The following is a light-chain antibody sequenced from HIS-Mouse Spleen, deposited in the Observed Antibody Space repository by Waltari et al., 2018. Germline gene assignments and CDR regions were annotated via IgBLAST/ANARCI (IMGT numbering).Light chain of an antibody. CDR3: QKYNNWPPIT. CDR2: GAS. CDR1: QSVSSN. Sequence: EIVMTQSPATLSVSPGERATLPCRASQSVSSNLAWYQQKPGQAPRLLIYGASTRATGIPARFSGSGSGTEFTLTISSMQSEDFAVYYCQKYNNWPPITFGQGTRLEIK. J-gene: IGKJ5*01. V-gene: IGKV3-15*01.